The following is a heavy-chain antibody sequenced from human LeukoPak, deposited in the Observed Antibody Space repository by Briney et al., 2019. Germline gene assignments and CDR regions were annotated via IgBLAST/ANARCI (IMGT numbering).Heavy chain of an antibody. CDR2: ITWNSDNI. D-gene: IGHD3-16*01. Sequence: PGGSLRLSCAASGFTFSNYEMNWVRQAPEKGLEWVSGITWNSDNIEYADSVKGRFTISRDNAKNSLYLQMNSLRAEDMALYYCAKGGGGRLIYYYYMDVWGKGTTVTVSS. V-gene: IGHV3-9*03. J-gene: IGHJ6*03. CDR3: AKGGGGRLIYYYYMDV. CDR1: GFTFSNYE.